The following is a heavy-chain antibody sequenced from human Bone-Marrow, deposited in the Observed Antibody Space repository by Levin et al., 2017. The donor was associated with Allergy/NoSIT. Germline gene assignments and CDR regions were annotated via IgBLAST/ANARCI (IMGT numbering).Heavy chain of an antibody. CDR1: GFTLSGYW. J-gene: IGHJ4*02. CDR3: ARGGSGWLGFDY. D-gene: IGHD6-19*01. CDR2: INGDGRTT. Sequence: PGESLKISCAASGFTLSGYWMHWVRQAPGKGLVWVSRINGDGRTTNYADSVKGRFTISRDNAKNTLYLQVNSLRVDDTAVYYCARGGSGWLGFDYWGQGALVTVSS. V-gene: IGHV3-74*01.